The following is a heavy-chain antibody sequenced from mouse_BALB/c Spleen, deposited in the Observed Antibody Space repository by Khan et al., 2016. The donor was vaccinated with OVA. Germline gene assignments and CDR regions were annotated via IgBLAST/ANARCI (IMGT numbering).Heavy chain of an antibody. J-gene: IGHJ4*01. Sequence: VQLQESGPGLVAPSQSLSITCTVSGFSLTSYGIHWVRQPPGKGLEWLGVIWAGGSTNYNSALMSRLSISKDNSKSQVFLKMNSLHTDDTAMYYCARGDGYYEDAMDYWGQGTSVTVSS. CDR2: IWAGGST. V-gene: IGHV2-9*02. D-gene: IGHD2-3*01. CDR1: GFSLTSYG. CDR3: ARGDGYYEDAMDY.